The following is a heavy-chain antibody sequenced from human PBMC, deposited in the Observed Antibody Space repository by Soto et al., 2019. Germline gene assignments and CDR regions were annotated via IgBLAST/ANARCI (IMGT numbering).Heavy chain of an antibody. V-gene: IGHV4-59*08. CDR1: GGSISSYY. J-gene: IGHJ6*02. D-gene: IGHD1-26*01. CDR2: IYYSGST. Sequence: SETLSLTCTVSGGSISSYYWSWIRQPPGKGLEWIGYIYYSGSTNYNPSLKSRVTISVDTSKNQFSLKLSSVTAADTAVYYCARGQRSRVGASKIYYYGMDVWGQGTTVTVSS. CDR3: ARGQRSRVGASKIYYYGMDV.